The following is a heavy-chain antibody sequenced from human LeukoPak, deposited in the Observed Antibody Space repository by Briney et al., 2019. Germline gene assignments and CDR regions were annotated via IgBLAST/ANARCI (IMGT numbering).Heavy chain of an antibody. D-gene: IGHD3-22*01. CDR3: ARGDYYDSSGYSHTDY. J-gene: IGHJ4*02. V-gene: IGHV1-46*01. CDR2: INPSAGST. Sequence: ASVKVSCKAFGYTFTSYYMHWVRQAPGQGLEWMGIINPSAGSTSYAQKFQGRVTMTRDTSTSTVYMELSSLRSEDTAVYYCARGDYYDSSGYSHTDYWGQGTLVTASS. CDR1: GYTFTSYY.